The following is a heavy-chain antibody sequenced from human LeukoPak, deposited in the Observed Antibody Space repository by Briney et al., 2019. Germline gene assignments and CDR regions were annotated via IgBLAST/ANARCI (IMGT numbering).Heavy chain of an antibody. CDR2: ISSSSSTI. V-gene: IGHV3-48*01. CDR1: GFTFSDYW. Sequence: GGSLRLSCVASGFTFSDYWMSWVRQAPGKGLEWVSYISSSSSTIYYADSVKGRFTISRDNAKNSLYLQMNSLRAEDTAVYYCASHGDYVYNWFDPWGQGTLVTVSS. J-gene: IGHJ5*02. D-gene: IGHD4-17*01. CDR3: ASHGDYVYNWFDP.